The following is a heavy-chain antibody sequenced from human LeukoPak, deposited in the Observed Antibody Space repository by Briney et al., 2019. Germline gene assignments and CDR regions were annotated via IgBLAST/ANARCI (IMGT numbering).Heavy chain of an antibody. CDR1: GGSISSGGYY. CDR2: IHHSGST. Sequence: SQTLSLTCTVSGGSISSGGYYWRWIRQPPGKGLEWIGYIHHSGSTYYNPSLKSRVTISVDRSKNQFSLKLSSVTAADTAVYYCARIEGSGSYYPYYYYYMDVWGKGTTVTVSS. J-gene: IGHJ6*03. D-gene: IGHD3-10*01. V-gene: IGHV4-30-2*01. CDR3: ARIEGSGSYYPYYYYYMDV.